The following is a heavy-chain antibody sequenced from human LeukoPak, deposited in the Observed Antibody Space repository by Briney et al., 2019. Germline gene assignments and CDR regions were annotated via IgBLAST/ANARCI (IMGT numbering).Heavy chain of an antibody. CDR1: GGSISNYY. D-gene: IGHD6-19*01. CDR2: IYSSGTT. J-gene: IGHJ5*02. CDR3: ARAVAVAGNWFDP. V-gene: IGHV4-4*07. Sequence: PSETLSLTCTVSGGSISNYYWSWIRQPAGKGLEWIGRIYSSGTTIYNPSLKSRVTMSVDTSKNQFSLKLSSVTAADTAVYYCARAVAVAGNWFDPWGQGTLVTVSS.